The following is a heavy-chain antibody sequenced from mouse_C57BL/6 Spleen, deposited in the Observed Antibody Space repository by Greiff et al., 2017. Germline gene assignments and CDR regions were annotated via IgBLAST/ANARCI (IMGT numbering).Heavy chain of an antibody. CDR1: GFSLTSYG. CDR2: IWSGGST. Sequence: VKLVESGPGLVQPSQSLSITCTVSGFSLTSYGVHWVRQSPGKGLEWLGVIWSGGSTDYNAAFISRLSISKDNSKSQVFFKMNSLQADDTAIYYCARNSDYYGSSLAWFAYWGQGTLVTVSA. CDR3: ARNSDYYGSSLAWFAY. V-gene: IGHV2-2*01. D-gene: IGHD1-1*01. J-gene: IGHJ3*01.